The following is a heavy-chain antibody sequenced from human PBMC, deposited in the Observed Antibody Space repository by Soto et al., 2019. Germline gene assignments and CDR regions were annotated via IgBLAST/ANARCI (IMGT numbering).Heavy chain of an antibody. J-gene: IGHJ5*02. Sequence: GESLKLSCKGSGYSFTSYWIGWVRQMPGKGLEWMGIIYPGDSDTRYNPSFQGQVTISVDKSTSTAYLEWNSLKASDTAIYYCARPEIPTRSNDYDYPFDLWGQGTLVTVSS. CDR3: ARPEIPTRSNDYDYPFDL. V-gene: IGHV5-51*01. CDR2: IYPGDSDT. D-gene: IGHD3-22*01. CDR1: GYSFTSYW.